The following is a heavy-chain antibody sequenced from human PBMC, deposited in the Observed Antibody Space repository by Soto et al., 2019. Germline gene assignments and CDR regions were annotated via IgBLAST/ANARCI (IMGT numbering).Heavy chain of an antibody. J-gene: IGHJ4*02. CDR1: GYSFTNYW. CDR3: ARSRRSSTSCCDNAYDY. D-gene: IGHD2-2*01. V-gene: IGHV5-51*01. CDR2: IYPGDSDT. Sequence: GESLKISCKGSGYSFTNYWIAWVRQMPGRGLEWMGCIYPGDSDTRYSPSFQGQVTISADKSISTAYLRWSSLKASDSAIYYCARSRRSSTSCCDNAYDYWGQGTLVTXSS.